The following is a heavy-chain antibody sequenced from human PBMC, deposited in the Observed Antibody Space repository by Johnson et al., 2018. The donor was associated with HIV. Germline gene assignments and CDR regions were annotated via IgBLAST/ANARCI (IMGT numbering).Heavy chain of an antibody. Sequence: EVQLVESGGGLVQPGRSLRLSCAASGFTFDDYAMHWVRQAPGKGLEWVSGIYSGGNTDYADPVTGRFTISRDNSKNTLYLQMNSLREEDTAVYYCARGGGCGCDCYSGYDAFDIWGQGTIVTV. J-gene: IGHJ3*02. CDR1: GFTFDDYA. CDR3: ARGGGCGCDCYSGYDAFDI. CDR2: IYSGGNT. D-gene: IGHD2-21*01. V-gene: IGHV3-9*01.